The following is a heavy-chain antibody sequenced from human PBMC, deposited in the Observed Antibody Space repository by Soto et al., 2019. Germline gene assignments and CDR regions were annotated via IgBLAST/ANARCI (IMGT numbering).Heavy chain of an antibody. CDR3: AGFWSGHNNWFDP. CDR2: IKQDGSEK. Sequence: GGSLRLSCAASGFTFSSYWMSWVRQAPGKGLEWVANIKQDGSEKYYVDSVKGRFTISRDNAKNSLYLQMNSLRAEDTAVYYCAGFWSGHNNWFDPWGQGTLVTVSS. CDR1: GFTFSSYW. V-gene: IGHV3-7*01. J-gene: IGHJ5*02. D-gene: IGHD3-3*01.